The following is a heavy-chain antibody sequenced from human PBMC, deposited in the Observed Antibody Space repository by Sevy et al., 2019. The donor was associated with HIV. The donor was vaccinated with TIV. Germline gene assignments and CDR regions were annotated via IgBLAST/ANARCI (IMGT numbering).Heavy chain of an antibody. J-gene: IGHJ6*02. Sequence: GGSLRLSCEASGFTFSNSYMSWVRQAPGKGLEWVGRIKSKIDGGTIDYAAPVKVRFTISRDDSKNTLYLQMNSLKTEDTAVYYCTTEAVDCSTTTCSLAMDVWGQGTTVTVSS. CDR2: IKSKIDGGTI. V-gene: IGHV3-15*01. CDR1: GFTFSNSY. CDR3: TTEAVDCSTTTCSLAMDV. D-gene: IGHD2-2*01.